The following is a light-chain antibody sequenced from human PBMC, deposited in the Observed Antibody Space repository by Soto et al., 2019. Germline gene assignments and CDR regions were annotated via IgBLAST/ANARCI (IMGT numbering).Light chain of an antibody. CDR2: GAS. J-gene: IGKJ4*01. V-gene: IGKV3-20*01. Sequence: IVLTQSPGTLSVSPGERATLSWSASQIVSSTYLAWFQQKPGQAPRLLLYGASTRATGIPDRFSGSGSGTDFTLTTSGLEPEDFASYCCQQYGVTPPNTFGGGTKVDIK. CDR1: QIVSSTY. CDR3: QQYGVTPPNT.